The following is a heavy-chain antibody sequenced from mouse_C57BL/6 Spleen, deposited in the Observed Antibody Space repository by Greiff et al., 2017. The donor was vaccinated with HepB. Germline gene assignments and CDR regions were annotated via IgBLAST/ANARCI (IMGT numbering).Heavy chain of an antibody. Sequence: QVQLQQSGAELARPGASVKMSCKASGYTFTSYTMHWVKQRPGQGLEWIGYINPSSGYTKYNQKFKDKATLTADKSSSTAYMQLSSLTSEDSAVYYCAREDSNYDCYYAMDYWGQGTSVTVSS. D-gene: IGHD2-5*01. V-gene: IGHV1-4*01. J-gene: IGHJ4*01. CDR1: GYTFTSYT. CDR2: INPSSGYT. CDR3: AREDSNYDCYYAMDY.